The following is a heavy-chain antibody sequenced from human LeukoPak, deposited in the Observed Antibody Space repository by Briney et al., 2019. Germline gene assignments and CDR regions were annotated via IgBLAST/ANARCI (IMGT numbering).Heavy chain of an antibody. CDR1: GGSFSGYY. CDR3: ARSPNYCSSTSCYAQGLDY. V-gene: IGHV4-34*01. J-gene: IGHJ4*02. D-gene: IGHD2-2*01. Sequence: PSETLSLTXAVYGGSFSGYYWSWIRQPQGKGLEWIGEINHSGSTNYNPSLKSRVTISVDTSKNQFSLKLSSVTAADTAVYYCARSPNYCSSTSCYAQGLDYWGQGTLVTVSS. CDR2: INHSGST.